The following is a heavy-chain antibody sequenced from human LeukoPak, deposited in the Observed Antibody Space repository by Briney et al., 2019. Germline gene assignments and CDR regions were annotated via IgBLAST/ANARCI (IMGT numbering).Heavy chain of an antibody. Sequence: ASVKVSCKVSGYTLTELSMHWVRQAPGKGLEWMGGFDPEDGETIYAQKFQGRVTITADESTSTAYMELSSLRSEDTAVYYCARNRHSSSWYYAFDIWGQGTMVTVSS. V-gene: IGHV1-24*01. CDR2: FDPEDGET. J-gene: IGHJ3*02. D-gene: IGHD6-13*01. CDR3: ARNRHSSSWYYAFDI. CDR1: GYTLTELS.